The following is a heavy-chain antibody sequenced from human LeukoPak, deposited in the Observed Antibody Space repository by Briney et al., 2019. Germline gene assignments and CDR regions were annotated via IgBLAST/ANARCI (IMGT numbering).Heavy chain of an antibody. V-gene: IGHV4-34*01. D-gene: IGHD2-2*01. J-gene: IGHJ6*03. CDR3: ARDGVVVPAAKIRDRAMDV. Sequence: SETLSLTCAVYGGSFSGYYWSWIRQPPGKGLEWIGEINHSGSTNYNPSLKSRVTISVDTSKNQFSLKLRSVTAADTAVYYCARDGVVVPAAKIRDRAMDVWGKGTTVTVSS. CDR2: INHSGST. CDR1: GGSFSGYY.